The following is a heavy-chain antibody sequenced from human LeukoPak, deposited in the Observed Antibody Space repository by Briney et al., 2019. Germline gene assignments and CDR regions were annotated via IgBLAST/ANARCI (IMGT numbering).Heavy chain of an antibody. J-gene: IGHJ5*02. CDR1: GGSISSGGYY. Sequence: PSETLSLTCTVSGGSISSGGYYWSWIRQHPGKGLEWIGYIYYSGSTYYNPSLKSRVTISVDTSKNQFSLRLSSVTAADTAVYYCARAYGDDNWFDPWGQGTLVTASS. CDR2: IYYSGST. D-gene: IGHD4-17*01. CDR3: ARAYGDDNWFDP. V-gene: IGHV4-31*03.